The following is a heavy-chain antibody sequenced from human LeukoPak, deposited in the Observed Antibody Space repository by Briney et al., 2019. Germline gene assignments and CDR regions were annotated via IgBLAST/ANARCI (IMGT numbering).Heavy chain of an antibody. D-gene: IGHD5-24*01. Sequence: SETLSLTCTVSGGSISSSSYYWGWIRQPPGKGLEWIGSIYYSGSTYYNPSLKSRVTMSVDTSKNQFSLKLSSVTAADTAVYYCARGRDGYNYYYYYYMDVWGKGTTVTISS. CDR1: GGSISSSSYY. CDR2: IYYSGST. V-gene: IGHV4-39*07. J-gene: IGHJ6*03. CDR3: ARGRDGYNYYYYYYMDV.